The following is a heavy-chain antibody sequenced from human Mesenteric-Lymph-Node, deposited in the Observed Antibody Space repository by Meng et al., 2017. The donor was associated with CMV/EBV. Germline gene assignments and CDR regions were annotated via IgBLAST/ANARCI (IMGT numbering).Heavy chain of an antibody. J-gene: IGHJ4*02. Sequence: QVQLQESGAGLLKPSETLSLTCIVSGVSVTSGAYHWSWIRQSPGKGLEWIGYIYGTGITIYNPSLKSRVTILLETSKNQFSLKLNSVTTADTAVYYCAKSRSSTPGIVDDWGQGTLVTVFS. CDR2: IYGTGIT. D-gene: IGHD2/OR15-2a*01. CDR1: GVSVTSGAYH. CDR3: AKSRSSTPGIVDD. V-gene: IGHV4-61*08.